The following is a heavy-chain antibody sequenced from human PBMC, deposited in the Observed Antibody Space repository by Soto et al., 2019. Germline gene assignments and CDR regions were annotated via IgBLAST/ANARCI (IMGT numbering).Heavy chain of an antibody. Sequence: EVQLVESGGGLVQPGGSLRLSCAASGFTFSSYSMNWVRQAPGKGLEWVSYISSSSSTIYYADSVKGRFTISRDNAKNPLYLRMSSLRAEDTAVYYCASGHGARSGSYDYYYYMDVWGKGTTVTVSS. V-gene: IGHV3-48*01. J-gene: IGHJ6*03. CDR3: ASGHGARSGSYDYYYYMDV. CDR2: ISSSSSTI. CDR1: GFTFSSYS. D-gene: IGHD3-10*01.